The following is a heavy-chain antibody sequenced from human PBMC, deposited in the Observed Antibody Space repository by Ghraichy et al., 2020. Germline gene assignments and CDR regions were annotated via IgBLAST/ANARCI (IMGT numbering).Heavy chain of an antibody. CDR1: GGSISSYY. D-gene: IGHD6-19*01. J-gene: IGHJ4*02. CDR2: IYYSGST. CDR3: AKGGRGWGFDY. V-gene: IGHV4-59*08. Sequence: SETLSLTCTVSGGSISSYYWSWIRQPPGKGLEWIGYIYYSGSTNYNPSLKSRVTISVDTSKNQFSLKLSSVTAADTAVYYCAKGGRGWGFDYWGQGTLVTVSS.